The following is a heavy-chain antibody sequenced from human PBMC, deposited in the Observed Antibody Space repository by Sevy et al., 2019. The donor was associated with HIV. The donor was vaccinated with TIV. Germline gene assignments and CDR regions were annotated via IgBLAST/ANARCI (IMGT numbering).Heavy chain of an antibody. J-gene: IGHJ2*01. Sequence: SETLSLTCTVSGGSISSSSYYWGWIRQPPGKGLEWIGSIYYSGSTYYNPSLKSRVTIPVDTSKNQFSLKLSSVTAADTAVYYCARLFLAATWWYFDLWGRGTLVTVSS. D-gene: IGHD2-15*01. CDR2: IYYSGST. CDR3: ARLFLAATWWYFDL. V-gene: IGHV4-39*01. CDR1: GGSISSSSYY.